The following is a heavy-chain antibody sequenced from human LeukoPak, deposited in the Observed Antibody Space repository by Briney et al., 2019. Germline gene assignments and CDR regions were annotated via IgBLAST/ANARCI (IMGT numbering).Heavy chain of an antibody. D-gene: IGHD6-13*01. V-gene: IGHV4-59*08. CDR1: GGSISSYY. Sequence: SETLSLTCTVSGGSISSYYWSWIRQPPGKGLEWIGYIYYSGSTNYNPSLKSRVTISVDTSKNQFSLKLSSVTAADTAVYYCARRGLGSSWYGTYYFDYWGQGTLVTVSS. CDR3: ARRGLGSSWYGTYYFDY. CDR2: IYYSGST. J-gene: IGHJ4*02.